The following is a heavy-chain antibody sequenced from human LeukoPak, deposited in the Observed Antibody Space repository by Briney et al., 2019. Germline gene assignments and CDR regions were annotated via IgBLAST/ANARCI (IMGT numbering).Heavy chain of an antibody. CDR1: GFTFSSFA. D-gene: IGHD5-24*01. Sequence: GGSLRLSCAASGFTFSSFAMSWVRQAPGQGLEWVSAISDNSGNTYYADSVKGRFTISRDNSKNTLYLQMNSLRAEDTAVYYCAKSGYNRFDYWGQGTLVTVSS. CDR2: ISDNSGNT. CDR3: AKSGYNRFDY. J-gene: IGHJ4*02. V-gene: IGHV3-23*01.